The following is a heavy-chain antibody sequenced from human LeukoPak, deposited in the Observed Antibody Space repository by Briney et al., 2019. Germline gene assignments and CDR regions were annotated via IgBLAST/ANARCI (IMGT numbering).Heavy chain of an antibody. CDR3: AHSLPSGGSCYSCYFDY. CDR2: IYWDDDK. J-gene: IGHJ4*02. Sequence: NVSGPTLVNPTQTLTLTCTFSGFSLSTSGVGVGWIRQPPGKALEWLALIYWDDDKRYSPSLKSRLTITKDTSKNQVVLTMTNMNPVDTATYYCAHSLPSGGSCYSCYFDYWGQGTLVTVSS. CDR1: GFSLSTSGVG. D-gene: IGHD2-15*01. V-gene: IGHV2-5*02.